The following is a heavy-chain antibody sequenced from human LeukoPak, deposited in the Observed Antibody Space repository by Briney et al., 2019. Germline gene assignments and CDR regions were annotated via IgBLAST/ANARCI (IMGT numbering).Heavy chain of an antibody. V-gene: IGHV1-8*01. CDR2: MNPNSGNT. J-gene: IGHJ4*02. CDR3: ARGQPVLRYFDWSYPYFDY. CDR1: GYTFTSYD. Sequence: ASVKVSCKASGYTFTSYDINWVRQATGQGLEWMGWMNPNSGNTGYAQKFQGRVTMTRNTSISTAYMELSSLRSEDTAVYYCARGQPVLRYFDWSYPYFDYWGQRTLVTVSS. D-gene: IGHD3-9*01.